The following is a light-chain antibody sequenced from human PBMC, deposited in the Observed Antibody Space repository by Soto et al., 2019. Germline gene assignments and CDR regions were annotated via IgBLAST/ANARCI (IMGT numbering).Light chain of an antibody. CDR1: QSPLDSDDGNTY. J-gene: IGKJ4*01. V-gene: IGKV2-40*01. CDR3: MQRIEFPIT. Sequence: EIVLTQTPRSLPVTPGEPASISCRSSQSPLDSDDGNTYLDWYLQRPGKSPHLLIYTVTYRASGVPDRFSGSGSGTTFTLMISRVEAEDVGIYYCMQRIEFPITFGGGTRVEIK. CDR2: TVT.